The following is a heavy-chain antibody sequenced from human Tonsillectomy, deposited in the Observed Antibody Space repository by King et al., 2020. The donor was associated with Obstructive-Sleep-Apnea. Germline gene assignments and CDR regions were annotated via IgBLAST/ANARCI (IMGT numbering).Heavy chain of an antibody. CDR2: ISYDGSKK. CDR3: ARDSPTVYCSSTSCLRYYFDY. V-gene: IGHV3-30-3*01. J-gene: IGHJ4*02. Sequence: VQLVESGGGVVQPGRSLRLSCAASGFTFSSYAIHWVRQAPGKGLELVAGISYDGSKKYFADSVKGRFTSSRDNSQNTLFLQMNTLGAEDTAVYFCARDSPTVYCSSTSCLRYYFDYWGQGTLVTVSS. CDR1: GFTFSSYA. D-gene: IGHD2-2*01.